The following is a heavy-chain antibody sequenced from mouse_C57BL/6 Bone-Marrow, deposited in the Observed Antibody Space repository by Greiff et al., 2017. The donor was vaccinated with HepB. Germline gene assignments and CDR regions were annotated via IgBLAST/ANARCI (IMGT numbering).Heavy chain of an antibody. CDR1: GYTFTSSW. Sequence: QVQLQQPGAELVRPGSSVNLSCKASGYTFTSSWMHWVKQRPIQGLEWIGNIDPSDSETHYNQKFKDKATLTVDKSSSTAYMQLSSLTSEDSAVYYCARKGGYYFDYWGQGTTLTVSS. CDR2: IDPSDSET. J-gene: IGHJ2*01. V-gene: IGHV1-52*01. CDR3: ARKGGYYFDY.